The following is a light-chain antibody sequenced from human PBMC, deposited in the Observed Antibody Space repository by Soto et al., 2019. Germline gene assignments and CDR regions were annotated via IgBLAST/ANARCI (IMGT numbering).Light chain of an antibody. V-gene: IGKV3-20*01. Sequence: EIVLTQSPGTLSLSPGERATLSCRASQSVSSSYLAWYQQKPGQAPRLLIYGASSRATGIPDRFSGSGSGTDFTLTISRLEPEDFAVYYCQQYGSSHHLRLTFGGGTKVEIK. CDR1: QSVSSSY. CDR3: QQYGSSHHLRLT. J-gene: IGKJ4*01. CDR2: GAS.